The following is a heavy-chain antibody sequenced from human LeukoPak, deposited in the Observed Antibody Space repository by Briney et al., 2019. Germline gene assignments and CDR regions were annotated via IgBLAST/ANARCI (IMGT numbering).Heavy chain of an antibody. D-gene: IGHD1-26*01. Sequence: ASVKVSCKASGYTFTGYYMHWVRQAPGQGLEWMGWINPNTGGTNYAQKFRDRVTMLRDTSTSTAYMELRSLRSDDTAVYYCARDQPRRGPGNHDYWGQGTQVTVSS. V-gene: IGHV1-2*02. CDR1: GYTFTGYY. CDR2: INPNTGGT. J-gene: IGHJ4*02. CDR3: ARDQPRRGPGNHDY.